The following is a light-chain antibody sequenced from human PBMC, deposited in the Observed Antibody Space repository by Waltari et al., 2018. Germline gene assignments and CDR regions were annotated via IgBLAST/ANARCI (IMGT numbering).Light chain of an antibody. CDR3: QQYVESPAT. CDR2: HAS. J-gene: IGKJ1*01. CDR1: QSVRIY. V-gene: IGKV3-20*01. Sequence: EIVLTQSPGTVSLSPGDRATLSFWARQSVRIYLAWYQQKPGQAPRLLIYHASTRVTGIPDRFSASGSGTDFSLTISRLEPEDFAMYYCQQYVESPATFGQGTKVEIK.